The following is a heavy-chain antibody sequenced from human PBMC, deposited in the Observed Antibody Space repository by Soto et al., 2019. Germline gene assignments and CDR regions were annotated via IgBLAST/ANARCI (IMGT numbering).Heavy chain of an antibody. Sequence: GESLKISCKGSGYSFSNYWIAWVRQMPGKGLEWMGIIFPADSDTKYSPSFQGQVTISADKSISTAYLQWSSLKASDTAMYYCARDAPVELRVPNSMDVWGQGTTVNVSS. D-gene: IGHD3-16*01. V-gene: IGHV5-51*01. CDR1: GYSFSNYW. CDR2: IFPADSDT. J-gene: IGHJ6*02. CDR3: ARDAPVELRVPNSMDV.